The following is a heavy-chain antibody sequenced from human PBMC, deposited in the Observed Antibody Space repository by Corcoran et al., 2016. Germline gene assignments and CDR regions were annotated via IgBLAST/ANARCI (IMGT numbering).Heavy chain of an antibody. CDR3: ARHSSTAGLYYYYGMDV. Sequence: EVQLVQSGAEVKRPGESLKISCKASGYSFTSYWIGWVRQMPGKGLEWVGIISPGESDSRYSPSFQGQVTVSSDKSINTAYLQWSSLKASDTAIYYWARHSSTAGLYYYYGMDVWGQGTTVTVSS. D-gene: IGHD2-2*01. CDR1: GYSFTSYW. J-gene: IGHJ6*02. CDR2: ISPGESDS. V-gene: IGHV5-51*01.